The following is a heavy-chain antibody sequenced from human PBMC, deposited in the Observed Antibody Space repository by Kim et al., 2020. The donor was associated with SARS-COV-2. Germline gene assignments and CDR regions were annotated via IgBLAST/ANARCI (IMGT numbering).Heavy chain of an antibody. J-gene: IGHJ6*02. CDR3: ARDTTALTADNFYGLDV. V-gene: IGHV3-11*05. CDR2: ISGSITYT. Sequence: GGSLRLSCAASGFTFSDYYMTWIRQAPGKGLEWVSYISGSITYTNYADSVKGRFTISRDNAKNSLYLQMNSLTAEDTAVYYCARDTTALTADNFYGLDVWGQGTTVTVSS. D-gene: IGHD7-27*01. CDR1: GFTFSDYY.